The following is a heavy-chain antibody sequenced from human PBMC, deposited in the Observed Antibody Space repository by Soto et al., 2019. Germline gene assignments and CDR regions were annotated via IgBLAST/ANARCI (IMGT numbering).Heavy chain of an antibody. V-gene: IGHV2-5*02. Sequence: QITLKESGPTLVKPTQTLTLTCTVSGFSLSTRGVGVAWIRQPPGKALKWLALIYWDDDKRYSPSLERRLTITKDTSKNQVVLRMTNMDPVDTATYFCAHMRYDYGHFFDYWGQGTLVTVSS. CDR1: GFSLSTRGVG. D-gene: IGHD4-17*01. CDR3: AHMRYDYGHFFDY. CDR2: IYWDDDK. J-gene: IGHJ4*02.